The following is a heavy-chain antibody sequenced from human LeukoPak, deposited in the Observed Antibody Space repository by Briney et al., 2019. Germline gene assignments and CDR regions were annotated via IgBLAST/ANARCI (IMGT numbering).Heavy chain of an antibody. CDR2: INTNTGNP. V-gene: IGHV7-4-1*02. Sequence: ASVKVSCKASGYTFTSYAMNWVRQAPGQGLEWMGWINTNTGNPTYAQGFTGRFVFSLDTSVSTAYLQNSSLKAEDTAVYYCARGGGVGYYYGSGSYYGDFDYWGQGTLVTVSS. CDR3: ARGGGVGYYYGSGSYYGDFDY. CDR1: GYTFTSYA. D-gene: IGHD3-10*01. J-gene: IGHJ4*02.